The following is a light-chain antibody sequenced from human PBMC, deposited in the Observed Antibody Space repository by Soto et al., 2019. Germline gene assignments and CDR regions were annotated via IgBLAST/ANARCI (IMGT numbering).Light chain of an antibody. J-gene: IGLJ2*01. V-gene: IGLV1-44*01. Sequence: QAVVTQPPSASGTPGQGVNISCCGSSSNIGVNTVNWYQQLPGTAPKLLIYSNNLRPSGVPDRFSGSKSGTSASLAISGLQSEDEADYHCASWDDSLNGVVFGGGPKVTVL. CDR1: SSNIGVNT. CDR3: ASWDDSLNGVV. CDR2: SNN.